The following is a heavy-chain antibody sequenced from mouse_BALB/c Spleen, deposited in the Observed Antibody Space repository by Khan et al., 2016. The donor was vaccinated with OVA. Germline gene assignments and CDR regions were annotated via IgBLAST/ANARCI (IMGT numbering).Heavy chain of an antibody. Sequence: VQLKESGPGLVKPSQSLSLTCTVTGYSITSEYAWNWIRQFPGNKLEWMGYITYSGNTRFNPSLKSRTSITRDTSKNQFFLQLNSVTTEDATTYYCGRKDYYDYDPFPYWGQGTLVTVSA. D-gene: IGHD2-4*01. J-gene: IGHJ3*01. V-gene: IGHV3-2*02. CDR1: GYSITSEYA. CDR2: ITYSGNT. CDR3: GRKDYYDYDPFPY.